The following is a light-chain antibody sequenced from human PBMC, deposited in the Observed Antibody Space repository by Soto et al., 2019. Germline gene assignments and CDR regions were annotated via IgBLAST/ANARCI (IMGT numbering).Light chain of an antibody. CDR2: KVS. Sequence: DVVMTQSPLSLPVTLGQPASISCRASQSLLYSDGNTYLNWFQQRPGQSPRRLFAKVSNRDSGVPDRFSGSGSCTFFTLKISRVEAEDVGLYYCMQGTHWPYTFGQGTKLEI. J-gene: IGKJ2*01. V-gene: IGKV2-30*01. CDR3: MQGTHWPYT. CDR1: QSLLYSDGNTY.